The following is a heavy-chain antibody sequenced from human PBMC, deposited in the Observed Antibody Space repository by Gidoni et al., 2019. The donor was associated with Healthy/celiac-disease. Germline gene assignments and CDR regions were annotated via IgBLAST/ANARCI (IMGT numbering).Heavy chain of an antibody. CDR1: GYTLTELS. V-gene: IGHV1-24*01. Sequence: QVQLVQSGAEVKKPGASVKFSCKVSGYTLTELSMHWVRQAPGKGLEWLGGFDPEDGETIYAQKFPGRVTMTEDTSTDPAYMELSSLRSEDTAVYYCATWGGGNSYCFAYWGHGTLVTVSS. CDR2: FDPEDGET. CDR3: ATWGGGNSYCFAY. J-gene: IGHJ4*01. D-gene: IGHD2-21*01.